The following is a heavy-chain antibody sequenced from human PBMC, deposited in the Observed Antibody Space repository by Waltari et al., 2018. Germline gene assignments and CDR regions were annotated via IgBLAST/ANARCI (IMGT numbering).Heavy chain of an antibody. J-gene: IGHJ5*02. CDR2: ISSSSSTI. CDR3: ARLPATFRFDP. V-gene: IGHV3-48*04. CDR1: GFTFSSYS. D-gene: IGHD5-12*01. Sequence: EVQLVESGGGLVQPGGSLRLSCAASGFTFSSYSMNWVRQAPGKGLEWVSYISSSSSTIYYADSVKGRFTISRDNAKNSLYLQMNSLRAEDTAVYYCARLPATFRFDPWGQGTLVTVSS.